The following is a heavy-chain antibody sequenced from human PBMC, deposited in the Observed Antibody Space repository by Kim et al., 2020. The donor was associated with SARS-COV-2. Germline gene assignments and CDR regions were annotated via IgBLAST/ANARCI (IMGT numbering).Heavy chain of an antibody. CDR2: ITVTSQGAST. J-gene: IGHJ4*02. Sequence: GGSLRLSCTASGFSFATFAMTWVRQAPGKGPEWVGFITVTSQGASTQYAASVKGRFSISRDDSKSIAYLQMNSLRTEDTGMYYCSPNIWNDEWSYWGQGTLVTVSP. V-gene: IGHV3-49*04. D-gene: IGHD1-1*01. CDR1: GFSFATFA. CDR3: SPNIWNDEWSY.